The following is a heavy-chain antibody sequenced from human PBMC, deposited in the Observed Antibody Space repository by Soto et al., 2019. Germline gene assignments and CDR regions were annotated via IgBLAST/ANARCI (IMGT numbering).Heavy chain of an antibody. Sequence: PSETLSLTCAVYGGSFSGYYWSWIRQPPGKGLEWIGEINHSGSTNYNPSLKSRVTISVDTSKNQFSLKLSSVTAADTAVYYCARGGFFDYWGQGTLVTVSS. D-gene: IGHD6-25*01. J-gene: IGHJ4*02. CDR1: GGSFSGYY. V-gene: IGHV4-34*01. CDR2: INHSGST. CDR3: ARGGFFDY.